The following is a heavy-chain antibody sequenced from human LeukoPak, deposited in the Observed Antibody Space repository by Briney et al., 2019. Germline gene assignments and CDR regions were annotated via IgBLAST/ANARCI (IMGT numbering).Heavy chain of an antibody. CDR3: AREQFEWLVLDF. Sequence: GGSLRLSCAASGFTFSSYAMHWVRQAPGKGLEWVAVISYDGSSKYYADSVKGRFTISRDNSKNTLYLQMNSLRAEDTAVYYCAREQFEWLVLDFGGQGTLVTVSS. J-gene: IGHJ4*02. CDR1: GFTFSSYA. V-gene: IGHV3-30-3*01. CDR2: ISYDGSSK. D-gene: IGHD6-19*01.